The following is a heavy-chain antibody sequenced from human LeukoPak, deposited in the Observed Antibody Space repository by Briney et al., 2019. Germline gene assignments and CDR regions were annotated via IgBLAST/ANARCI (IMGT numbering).Heavy chain of an antibody. J-gene: IGHJ5*02. D-gene: IGHD1-26*01. CDR2: ISYDGSNK. Sequence: GRSLRLSCAASGFTFSSYAMHWVRQAPGKGLEWVAVISYDGSNKYYADSVKGRFTISRDNSKNTLYLQMNSLRAEDTAVYYCARRRSGSYVYWFDPWGQGTLVTVSS. CDR1: GFTFSSYA. V-gene: IGHV3-30-3*01. CDR3: ARRRSGSYVYWFDP.